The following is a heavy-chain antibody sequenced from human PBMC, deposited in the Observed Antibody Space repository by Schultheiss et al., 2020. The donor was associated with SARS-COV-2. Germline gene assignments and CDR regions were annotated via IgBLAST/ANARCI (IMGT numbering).Heavy chain of an antibody. J-gene: IGHJ2*01. CDR1: GGSVSSGSYY. D-gene: IGHD3-3*02. CDR3: AREGPLATHWYFDL. CDR2: IYYSGST. Sequence: SETLSLTCTVSGGSVSSGSYYWSWIRQPPGKGLEWIGYIYYSGSTNYNPSLKSRVTILVDTSKNHLSLNLTSVTAADTAVYFCAREGPLATHWYFDLWGLFTLVPVSS. V-gene: IGHV4-61*03.